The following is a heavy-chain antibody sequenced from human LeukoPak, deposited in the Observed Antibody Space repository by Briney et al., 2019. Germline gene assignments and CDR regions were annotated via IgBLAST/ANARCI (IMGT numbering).Heavy chain of an antibody. Sequence: GSLRLSCSASGFTFSTYAMHWVRLAPGKGLEWLGVIAYDATKKYSADSLKGRVTISRDNSKNSLYLHMNNLRPEDTAVYFCARDGVTTITFGFYMAVWGEGTTVIVS. V-gene: IGHV3-30*03. CDR3: ARDGVTTITFGFYMAV. J-gene: IGHJ6*03. D-gene: IGHD5-12*01. CDR2: IAYDATKK. CDR1: GFTFSTYA.